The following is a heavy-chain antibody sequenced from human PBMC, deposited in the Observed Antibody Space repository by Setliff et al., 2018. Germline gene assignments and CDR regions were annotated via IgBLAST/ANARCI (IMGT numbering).Heavy chain of an antibody. CDR1: GFTFREYS. D-gene: IGHD1-20*01. V-gene: IGHV3-23*01. Sequence: GGSLRLSCATSGFTFREYSMAWVRKVPGKGLEWVASVIQGGQGGCAGSLRGRCSISRDNSKKTVLLQMSNLRAEDTALYHCAKDRVPDGIWDFDSWGPGSLVTVSS. CDR2: VIQGGQG. J-gene: IGHJ5*01. CDR3: AKDRVPDGIWDFDS.